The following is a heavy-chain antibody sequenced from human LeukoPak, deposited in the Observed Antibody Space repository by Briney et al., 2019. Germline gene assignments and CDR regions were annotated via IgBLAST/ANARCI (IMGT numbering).Heavy chain of an antibody. Sequence: GGSLRLSCAASGFTFSNAGMSWVRQAPGKGLEWVGRIKSKTDGGTTDYAAPVKGRFIISRDDSKNTLYLKMNSLKNDDTAVYYCTSESIAVAGSWALDIWGQGTKVTVSS. CDR2: IKSKTDGGTT. J-gene: IGHJ3*02. V-gene: IGHV3-15*01. CDR1: GFTFSNAG. CDR3: TSESIAVAGSWALDI. D-gene: IGHD6-19*01.